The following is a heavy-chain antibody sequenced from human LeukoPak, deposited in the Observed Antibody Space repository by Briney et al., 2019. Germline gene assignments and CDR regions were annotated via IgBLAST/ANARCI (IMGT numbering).Heavy chain of an antibody. CDR2: IYYSGST. J-gene: IGHJ5*02. CDR3: ARREATTYYYDSSGYFPDPGRFDP. CDR1: GGSISSSSYY. Sequence: SGTLSLTCTVSGGSISSSSYYWGWIRQPPGKGLEWIGSIYYSGSTYYNPSLKSRVTISVDTSKNQFSLKLSSVTAADTAVYYCARREATTYYYDSSGYFPDPGRFDPWGQGTLVTVSS. V-gene: IGHV4-39*01. D-gene: IGHD3-22*01.